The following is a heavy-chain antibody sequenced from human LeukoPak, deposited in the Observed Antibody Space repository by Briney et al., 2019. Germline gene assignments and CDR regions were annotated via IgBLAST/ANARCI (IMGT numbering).Heavy chain of an antibody. D-gene: IGHD1-1*01. J-gene: IGHJ5*02. CDR1: AGSISSYY. CDR2: IYISGST. Sequence: SETLSLTCTVSAGSISSYYWSWIRQPAGKGLEWIGRIYISGSTNYNPSLKSRVTMSVDTSKNQFSLNLNSVTTADTAVYYCAREGTAGTNLNWFDPWGQGTLVTVSS. CDR3: AREGTAGTNLNWFDP. V-gene: IGHV4-4*07.